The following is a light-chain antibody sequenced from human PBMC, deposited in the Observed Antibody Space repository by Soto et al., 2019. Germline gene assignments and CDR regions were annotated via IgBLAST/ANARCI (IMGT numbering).Light chain of an antibody. CDR1: SSDVGGYNY. CDR3: SSYTSSSTLAYV. V-gene: IGLV2-14*01. J-gene: IGLJ1*01. Sequence: QSALTQPASVSGSPGQSITISCTGTSSDVGGYNYVSWYQQHPGKAPKLMIYDVSNRPSGVSNRFSGSKSGNTASLTISGLQPQAEDDYYYSSYTSSSTLAYVFGTGTKLTVL. CDR2: DVS.